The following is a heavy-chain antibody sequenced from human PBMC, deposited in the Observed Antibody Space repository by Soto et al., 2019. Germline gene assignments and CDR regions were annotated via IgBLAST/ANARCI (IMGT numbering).Heavy chain of an antibody. V-gene: IGHV3-9*01. CDR1: GVTFDDYA. CDR2: ISWNSGSI. D-gene: IGHD3-10*01. J-gene: IGHJ6*03. Sequence: SLRLAWAAAGVTFDDYARRWVLQAPGKGLEWVSGISWNSGSIGYADSVKGRFTISRDNAKNSLYLQMNSLRAEDTALYYFAKDYMALWFGELCYLDVWGKGTTVTVSS. CDR3: AKDYMALWFGELCYLDV.